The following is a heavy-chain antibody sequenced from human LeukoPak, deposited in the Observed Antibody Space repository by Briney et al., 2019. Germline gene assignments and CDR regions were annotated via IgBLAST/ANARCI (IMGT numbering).Heavy chain of an antibody. D-gene: IGHD6-13*01. CDR1: GYTFSGYY. V-gene: IGHV1-2*02. Sequence: GASVKVSCKAAGYTFSGYYMHWVRQAPGQGLEWMGWINPNSGGTNYAQKFQGRVTMTRDTSISTAYMELSRLTSDDTAAYYCANSVSSSWAIIDYWGQGTLVTVSS. CDR3: ANSVSSSWAIIDY. CDR2: INPNSGGT. J-gene: IGHJ4*02.